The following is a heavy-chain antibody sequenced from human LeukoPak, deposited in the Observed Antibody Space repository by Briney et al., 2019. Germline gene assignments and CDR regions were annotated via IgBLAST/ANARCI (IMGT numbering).Heavy chain of an antibody. CDR3: ARDKSLAGRLGYCSSTSCYAGGLVDY. J-gene: IGHJ4*02. Sequence: GASVKVSCKASGYTFTGYYMHWVRQAPGQGPEWMGWINPNSGGTNYAQKFQGRVTMTRDTSISTAYMELSRLRSDDTAVYYCARDKSLAGRLGYCSSTSCYAGGLVDYWGQGTLVTVPS. V-gene: IGHV1-2*02. CDR2: INPNSGGT. D-gene: IGHD2-2*01. CDR1: GYTFTGYY.